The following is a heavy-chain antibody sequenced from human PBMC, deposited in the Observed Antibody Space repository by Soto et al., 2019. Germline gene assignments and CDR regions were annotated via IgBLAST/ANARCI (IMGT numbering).Heavy chain of an antibody. Sequence: SETLSLTCTVSGGSISSGGYYWSWIRQHPGKGLEWIGYIYYSGSTYYNPSLKSRVTISVDTSKNQFSLKLSSVTAADTAVYYCASSYSSRWYYFDYWGQGTLVTVSS. CDR3: ASSYSSRWYYFDY. V-gene: IGHV4-31*03. CDR1: GGSISSGGYY. CDR2: IYYSGST. D-gene: IGHD6-13*01. J-gene: IGHJ4*02.